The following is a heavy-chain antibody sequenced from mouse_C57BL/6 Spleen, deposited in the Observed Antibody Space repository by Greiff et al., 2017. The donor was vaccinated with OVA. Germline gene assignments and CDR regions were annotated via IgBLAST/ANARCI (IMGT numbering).Heavy chain of an antibody. V-gene: IGHV5-4*01. CDR1: GFTFSSYA. Sequence: EVKLMESGGGLVKPGGSLKLSCAASGFTFSSYAMSWVRQTPEKRLEWVATISDGGSYTYYPDNVKGRFTISRDNAKNHLYLQMSHLKSEDTAMYVCARDEGSYDGYYLDYWGQGTTLTVSS. CDR2: ISDGGSYT. D-gene: IGHD2-3*01. CDR3: ARDEGSYDGYYLDY. J-gene: IGHJ2*01.